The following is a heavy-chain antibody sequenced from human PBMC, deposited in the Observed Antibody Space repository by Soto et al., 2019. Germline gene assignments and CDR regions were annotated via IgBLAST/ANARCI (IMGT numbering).Heavy chain of an antibody. CDR2: INGSSTKR. V-gene: IGHV3-21*05. Sequence: PGGSLRLSCAASGFTFSSYSMNWVRQAPGKGLEWVANINGSSTKRYYGDSVKGRFTISRDNAKRSLYLDMNSLGGEDTAVYYCARAIAAAGSLWGQGILVTVSS. CDR1: GFTFSSYS. CDR3: ARAIAAAGSL. J-gene: IGHJ4*02. D-gene: IGHD6-13*01.